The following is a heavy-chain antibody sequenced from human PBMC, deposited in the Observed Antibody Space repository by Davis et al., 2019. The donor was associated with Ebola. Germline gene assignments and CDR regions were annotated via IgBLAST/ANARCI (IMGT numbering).Heavy chain of an antibody. CDR2: IYPGDSDT. CDR1: GYSFATYW. CDR3: VRQGDSSGWSD. Sequence: GGSLRLSCQASGYSFATYWIGWVRQLPGKGLEWMGIIYPGDSDTTYSPSFQGQVTISADKSIRTLYLQWTTLRASDSAIYYCVRQGDSSGWSDWGQGTLVTVSS. V-gene: IGHV5-51*01. J-gene: IGHJ4*02. D-gene: IGHD6-19*01.